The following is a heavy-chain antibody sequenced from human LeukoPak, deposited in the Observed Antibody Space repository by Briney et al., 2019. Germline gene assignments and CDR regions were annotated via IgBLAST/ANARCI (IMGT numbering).Heavy chain of an antibody. CDR3: ARRIRGFYFDY. J-gene: IGHJ4*02. CDR2: IYDSGST. Sequence: SETLSLTCTVSGGSIRSSYYYWGWIRQPPGKGLEWIGSIYDSGSTYYNPSLKSRVTISVDTSKNQFSLKLNSVTAADTAVYYCARRIRGFYFDYWGQGTLVAVSS. CDR1: GGSIRSSYYY. D-gene: IGHD1-26*01. V-gene: IGHV4-39*01.